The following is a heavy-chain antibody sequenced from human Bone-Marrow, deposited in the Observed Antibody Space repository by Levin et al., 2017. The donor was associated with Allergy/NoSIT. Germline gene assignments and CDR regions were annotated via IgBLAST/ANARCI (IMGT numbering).Heavy chain of an antibody. CDR3: AKDIGLAPASLDH. CDR2: ITWNSGRI. D-gene: IGHD3/OR15-3a*01. J-gene: IGHJ4*02. Sequence: GGSLRLSCAASGFTFNNYAMHWVRQAPGKGLEWVSGITWNSGRIGYADSVKGRFTISRDNAKKSLYLQMNSLRPEDTALYYCAKDIGLAPASLDHWGQGTPVTVSS. V-gene: IGHV3-9*01. CDR1: GFTFNNYA.